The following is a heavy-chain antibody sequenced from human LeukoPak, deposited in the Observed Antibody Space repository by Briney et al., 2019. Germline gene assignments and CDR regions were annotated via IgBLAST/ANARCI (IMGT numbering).Heavy chain of an antibody. CDR1: GFTFSSYA. D-gene: IGHD3-22*01. V-gene: IGHV3-23*01. J-gene: IGHJ4*02. CDR3: ARGGRVDPYDSSGYYLDY. Sequence: GSLRLSCAASGFTFSSYAMSWVRQAPGKGLEWVSAISGSGGSTYYADSVKGRFTISRDNSKNTLYLQMNSLRAEDTAVYYCARGGRVDPYDSSGYYLDYWGQGTLVTVSS. CDR2: ISGSGGST.